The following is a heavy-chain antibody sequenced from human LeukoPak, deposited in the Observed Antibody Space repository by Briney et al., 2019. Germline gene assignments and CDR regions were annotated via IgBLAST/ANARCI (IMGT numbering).Heavy chain of an antibody. CDR2: IYYSGST. D-gene: IGHD2-2*01. CDR1: GGSISGYY. CDR3: ARRGSSTSTDY. V-gene: IGHV4-59*08. Sequence: SETLSLTCTVSGGSISGYYWSWIRQPPGKGLEWIGFIYYSGSTNYNPSLKSRVTISVDTSKNQFSLKLSSVTAADTAVYYCARRGSSTSTDYWGQGALVIVSS. J-gene: IGHJ4*02.